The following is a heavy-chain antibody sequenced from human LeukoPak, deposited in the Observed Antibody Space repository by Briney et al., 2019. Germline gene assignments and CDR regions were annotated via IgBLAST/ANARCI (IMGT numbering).Heavy chain of an antibody. Sequence: SETLSLTCTVSGGSISSGSSYWGWIRQPPGKGLEWIGSIYYSGSSFDNPALKSRVTISVDTSKNQFSLKLSSVTAADTAVYYCARHRSGWLQSSFDYWGQGTLVTVSS. CDR3: ARHRSGWLQSSFDY. CDR1: GGSISSGSSY. J-gene: IGHJ4*02. V-gene: IGHV4-39*01. D-gene: IGHD5-24*01. CDR2: IYYSGSS.